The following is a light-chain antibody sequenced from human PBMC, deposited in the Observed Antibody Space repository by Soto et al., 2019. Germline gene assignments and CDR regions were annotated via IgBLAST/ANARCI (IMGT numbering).Light chain of an antibody. CDR1: SXNIGAGYD. J-gene: IGLJ1*01. Sequence: SVLTQPASVSGAPGQRVTISCTGRSXNIGAGYDVHWYQQFPGTAPKLLINGNNNRPSGVPDRFSGSRSGTSASLAITGLQAEDEADYYCQSYDRRLSGSYVFGTGTKVTVL. CDR3: QSYDRRLSGSYV. CDR2: GNN. V-gene: IGLV1-40*01.